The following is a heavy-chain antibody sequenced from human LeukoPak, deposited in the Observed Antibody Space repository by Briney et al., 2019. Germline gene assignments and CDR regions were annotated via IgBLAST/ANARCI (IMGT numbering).Heavy chain of an antibody. CDR1: GFTFSSYA. CDR2: IWYDGSNK. CDR3: AKDISGYYSFDY. V-gene: IGHV3-30*04. D-gene: IGHD3-22*01. J-gene: IGHJ4*02. Sequence: PGRSLRLSCGASGFTFSSYAMHWVRQAPGKGLEWVAVIWYDGSNKHYADSVKGRFTISRDNSKNTLYLQMNSLRAEDTALYYCAKDISGYYSFDYWGQGNLVTVSS.